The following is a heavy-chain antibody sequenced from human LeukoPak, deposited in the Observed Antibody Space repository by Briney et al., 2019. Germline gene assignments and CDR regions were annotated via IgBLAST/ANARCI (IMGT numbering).Heavy chain of an antibody. CDR1: GYTFINYY. Sequence: ASVKVSCKTSGYTFINYYMHWVRQAPGQGLEWMGWINPNSGGTNYAQKFQGRVTMTRDTSISTAYMELSSLRSDDTAVYYCARDFGITGTTPDYWGQGTLVTVSS. CDR2: INPNSGGT. J-gene: IGHJ4*02. D-gene: IGHD1-20*01. CDR3: ARDFGITGTTPDY. V-gene: IGHV1-2*02.